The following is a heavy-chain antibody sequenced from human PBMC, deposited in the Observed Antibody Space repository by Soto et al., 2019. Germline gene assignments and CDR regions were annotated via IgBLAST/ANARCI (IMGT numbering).Heavy chain of an antibody. D-gene: IGHD5-12*01. CDR3: AKDNAPYSGYNSFDY. CDR1: GFTFSSYV. Sequence: EVRLLESGGGLIQPGGSLRLSCAASGFTFSSYVMRWVRQAPGTGLEWVSGIRGSGTNTYYADSVKGRFTISRDNSKNTLYLQMTSLRAEDTAEYYCAKDNAPYSGYNSFDYWGEGTLVTVSS. CDR2: IRGSGTNT. J-gene: IGHJ4*02. V-gene: IGHV3-23*01.